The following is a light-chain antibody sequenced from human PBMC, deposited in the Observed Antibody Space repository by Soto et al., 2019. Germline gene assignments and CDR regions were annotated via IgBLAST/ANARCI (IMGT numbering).Light chain of an antibody. V-gene: IGLV2-14*01. Sequence: QSALTQPASVSGSPGQSITISCTGTSSDVGGYNYVSWYQQHPGKAPKLMIYDVSNRPSGVSNRFSGSKSGNTASLTISGLQAEDEADYYCSSYTSSSTIVVFGGGTKVNVL. J-gene: IGLJ2*01. CDR2: DVS. CDR3: SSYTSSSTIVV. CDR1: SSDVGGYNY.